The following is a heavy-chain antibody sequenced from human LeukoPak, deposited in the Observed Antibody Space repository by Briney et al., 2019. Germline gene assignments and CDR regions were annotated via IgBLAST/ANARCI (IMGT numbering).Heavy chain of an antibody. D-gene: IGHD3-10*01. J-gene: IGHJ4*02. V-gene: IGHV3-23*01. CDR2: ISGSGGST. Sequence: GGSLRLSCAASGFTFSSYAMSWVRHAPGKGLEWVSGISGSGGSTYYADSVKGRFTISRDNSKNTLYLQMNSLRAEDTAVYYCAKSFYYNSGSWGIFDYWGQGTLVTVSS. CDR1: GFTFSSYA. CDR3: AKSFYYNSGSWGIFDY.